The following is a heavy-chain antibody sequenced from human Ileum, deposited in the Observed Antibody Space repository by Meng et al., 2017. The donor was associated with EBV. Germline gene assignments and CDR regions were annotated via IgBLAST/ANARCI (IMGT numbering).Heavy chain of an antibody. D-gene: IGHD3-10*01. CDR3: ARDPAYPRGLFDS. V-gene: IGHV4-39*07. J-gene: IGHJ4*02. Sequence: QLLERGHGLVNLSGTQSLTCTCSGASISNCDYYWDWIRQSPGKGLEWIASIYRSGSTYYDPSLKSRVTISLDTSKNQFSLKLSSVTAADTAVYYCARDPAYPRGLFDSWGQGTLVTVSS. CDR1: GASISNCDYY. CDR2: IYRSGST.